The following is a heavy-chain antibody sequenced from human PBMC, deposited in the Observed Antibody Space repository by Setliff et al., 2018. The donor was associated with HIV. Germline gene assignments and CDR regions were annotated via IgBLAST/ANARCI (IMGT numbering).Heavy chain of an antibody. V-gene: IGHV4-34*01. CDR2: IHHTGST. J-gene: IGHJ4*02. Sequence: SETLSLTCAVYGGSFNANYWTWIRQPPGEGLEWIGEIHHTGSTYYNPSLKSRVTISMDTSKNQLSLKLNTVTAADTAVYYCAKDRSGSYRTFDYWGPGILVTVSS. CDR1: GGSFNANY. D-gene: IGHD1-26*01. CDR3: AKDRSGSYRTFDY.